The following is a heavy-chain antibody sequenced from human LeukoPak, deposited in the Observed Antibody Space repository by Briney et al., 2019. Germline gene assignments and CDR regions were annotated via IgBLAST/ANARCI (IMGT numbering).Heavy chain of an antibody. CDR1: GGTFSSYT. V-gene: IGHV1-69*04. J-gene: IGHJ5*02. D-gene: IGHD6-13*01. CDR2: IIPILGIA. Sequence: GASVKVSCKASGGTFSSYTISWVRQAPGQGLEWMGRIIPILGIANYAQKFQGRVTITADKSTSTAYMELSSLRSEGTAVYYCAREGNSSTVWFDPWGQGTLVTVSS. CDR3: AREGNSSTVWFDP.